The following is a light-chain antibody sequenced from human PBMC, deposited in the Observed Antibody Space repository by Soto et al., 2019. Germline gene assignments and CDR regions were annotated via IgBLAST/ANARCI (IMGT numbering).Light chain of an antibody. Sequence: DIQTTQSPSSLSASVGDRVTITCRASQGIRKDLGWYQEKPGKAPKRLIYAASSLQSGVPSRFSGSGSGTEFTLTISSLQPEDFATYYCLQHNSYPYTFGQGTKLEIK. CDR2: AAS. J-gene: IGKJ2*01. CDR3: LQHNSYPYT. V-gene: IGKV1-17*01. CDR1: QGIRKD.